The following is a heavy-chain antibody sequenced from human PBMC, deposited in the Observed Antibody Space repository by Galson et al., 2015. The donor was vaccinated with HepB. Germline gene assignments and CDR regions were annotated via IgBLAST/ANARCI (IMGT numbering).Heavy chain of an antibody. CDR2: IIPIFGTA. Sequence: SVKVSCKASGGTFSSYAISWVRQAPGQGLEWMGGIIPIFGTANYAQKFQGRVTITADESTSTAYMELSSLRSEDTAVYYCARDLTITMVRGVISTSMDVWGQGTTVTVSS. V-gene: IGHV1-69*13. J-gene: IGHJ6*02. CDR1: GGTFSSYA. CDR3: ARDLTITMVRGVISTSMDV. D-gene: IGHD3-10*01.